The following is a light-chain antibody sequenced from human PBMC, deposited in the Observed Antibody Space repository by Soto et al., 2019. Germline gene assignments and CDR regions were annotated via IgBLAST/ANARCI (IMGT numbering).Light chain of an antibody. V-gene: IGKV3-15*01. J-gene: IGKJ1*01. CDR3: QQYNNWPVT. Sequence: ERVLTQSPATLSVSPGERVTLSCRAGQSVTDNLAWYQQKPGQAPRLLIYGASTRATAIPARFSGSGSGTEFTLTISSLQSEDFAVYYCQQYNNWPVTFGQGTKVDIK. CDR1: QSVTDN. CDR2: GAS.